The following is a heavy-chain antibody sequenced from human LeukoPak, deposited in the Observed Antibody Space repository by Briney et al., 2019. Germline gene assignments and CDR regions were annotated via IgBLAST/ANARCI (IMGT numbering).Heavy chain of an antibody. CDR2: IYHSGST. Sequence: PSEALSRTCTVSGGSISSGGYYWRWIRQPPGKGLEWIGYIYHSGSTYYNPSLKSRVTISVDRSKNQFSLKLSSVTAADTAVYYCAARSLGGFWSGNPEALAFDIWGQGTMVTVSS. CDR1: GGSISSGGYY. V-gene: IGHV4-30-2*01. CDR3: AARSLGGFWSGNPEALAFDI. J-gene: IGHJ3*02. D-gene: IGHD3-3*01.